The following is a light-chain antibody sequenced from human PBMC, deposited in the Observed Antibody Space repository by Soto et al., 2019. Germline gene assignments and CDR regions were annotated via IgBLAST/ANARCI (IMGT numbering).Light chain of an antibody. CDR1: QSISSW. CDR3: QQYNSYSPYT. Sequence: DIQMTQSPSTLSASVGDRVTITCRVSQSISSWLAWYQQKPGKAPKLLIYQASSLESGVPPRFSGSGSGTEFTLTISSLQPEDFATYYCQQYNSYSPYTFGQGTKLEIK. J-gene: IGKJ2*01. CDR2: QAS. V-gene: IGKV1-5*03.